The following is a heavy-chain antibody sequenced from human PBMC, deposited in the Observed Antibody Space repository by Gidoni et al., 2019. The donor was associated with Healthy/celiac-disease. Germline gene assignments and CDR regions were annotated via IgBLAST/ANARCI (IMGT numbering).Heavy chain of an antibody. V-gene: IGHV4-34*01. Sequence: QVQLQQWGAGLLKPSETLSLTCAVYGGSFSGYYWSWIRQPPGKGLGWIGEINHSGSTNYNPSLKRRVTISVDTSKNQFSLKLSSVTAADTAVYYCARGRREGSGRPTYYMDVWGKGTTVTVSS. J-gene: IGHJ6*03. D-gene: IGHD3-10*01. CDR1: GGSFSGYY. CDR2: INHSGST. CDR3: ARGRREGSGRPTYYMDV.